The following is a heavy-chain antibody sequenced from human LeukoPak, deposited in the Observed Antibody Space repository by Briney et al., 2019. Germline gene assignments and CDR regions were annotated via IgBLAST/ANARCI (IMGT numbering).Heavy chain of an antibody. CDR2: ISAYNGNT. V-gene: IGHV1-18*01. CDR3: ARGGYYYDKSVFYYLAH. CDR1: GYTFTSYG. D-gene: IGHD3-22*01. J-gene: IGHJ4*02. Sequence: GASVNVPCQASGYTFTSYGLTWVRQAPGQGLEWMGWISAYNGNTNFAQKLQGRVTMTTDTSTSTAYMEVRSLRSDDTAVYYCARGGYYYDKSVFYYLAHWAQGPLVTVSS.